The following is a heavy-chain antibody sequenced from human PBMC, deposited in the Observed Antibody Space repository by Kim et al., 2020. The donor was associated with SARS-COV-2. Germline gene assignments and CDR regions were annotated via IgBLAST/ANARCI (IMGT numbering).Heavy chain of an antibody. CDR3: ARDGGDYVLACDI. J-gene: IGHJ3*02. CDR1: GGSVSSGSYY. V-gene: IGHV4-61*01. D-gene: IGHD3-16*01. Sequence: SETLSLTCTVSGGSVSSGSYYWSWIRQPPGKGLEWIGYIYYSGSTNYNPSLTSRVTISVDTSKNQFSLKLSSVTAADTAVYYCARDGGDYVLACDIWGQGAMVTVSS. CDR2: IYYSGST.